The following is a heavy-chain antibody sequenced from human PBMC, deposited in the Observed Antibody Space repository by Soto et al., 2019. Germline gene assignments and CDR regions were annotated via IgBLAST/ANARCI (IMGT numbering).Heavy chain of an antibody. Sequence: QVQLVESGGGVVQPGTSLRLSCEASGFAFSTSAMHWVRQAPGKGLEWVAVISDDGLAEYFLESVKGRFTISRDNLKNTLFLQMNNLRPDDTAVYYCATSRQCRTVNCHREFDNWGQGALVTVSS. CDR1: GFAFSTSA. V-gene: IGHV3-30*03. CDR3: ATSRQCRTVNCHREFDN. D-gene: IGHD1-1*01. CDR2: ISDDGLAE. J-gene: IGHJ4*02.